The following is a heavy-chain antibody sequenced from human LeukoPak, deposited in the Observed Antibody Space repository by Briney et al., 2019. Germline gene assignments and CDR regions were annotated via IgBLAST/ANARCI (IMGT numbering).Heavy chain of an antibody. CDR2: ISYDGSNK. J-gene: IGHJ4*02. D-gene: IGHD3-10*01. V-gene: IGHV3-30*04. CDR1: GFTFSSYA. CDR3: ARDFRTYYYGSGSYYNADYFDY. Sequence: PGGSLRLSCAASGFTFSSYAMHWVRQAPGKGLEWVAVISYDGSNKYYADSVKGRFTISRDNAKNSLYLQMNSLRAEDTAVYYCARDFRTYYYGSGSYYNADYFDYWGQGTLVTVSS.